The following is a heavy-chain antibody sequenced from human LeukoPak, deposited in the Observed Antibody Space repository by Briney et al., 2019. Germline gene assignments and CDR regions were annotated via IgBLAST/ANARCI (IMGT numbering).Heavy chain of an antibody. CDR1: GFTFSRYA. CDR3: AKYQSRLWFGDSNWFDP. V-gene: IGHV3-23*01. J-gene: IGHJ5*02. CDR2: ISGSGGST. D-gene: IGHD3-10*01. Sequence: GGSLRLSCAASGFTFSRYAMSWVRQAPGKGLEWVSAISGSGGSTYYADSVKGRFTTSRDNSKNTLYLQMNSLRAEDTAVYYCAKYQSRLWFGDSNWFDPWGQGTLVTVSS.